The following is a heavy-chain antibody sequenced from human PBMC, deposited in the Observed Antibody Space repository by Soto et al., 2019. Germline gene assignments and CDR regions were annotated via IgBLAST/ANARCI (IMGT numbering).Heavy chain of an antibody. CDR1: GFTFSSYS. J-gene: IGHJ4*02. CDR2: ISSSSSYI. CDR3: ATDNYDILSGYSLFSDY. Sequence: EVQLVGSGGGLVKPGGSLRLSCAASGFTFSSYSMNWVRQAPGKGLEWVSSISSSSSYIYYADSVKGRFTISRDNAKNSLYQQMNSLRAEDTAVYYCATDNYDILSGYSLFSDYWGQGTLVTVSS. V-gene: IGHV3-21*01. D-gene: IGHD3-9*01.